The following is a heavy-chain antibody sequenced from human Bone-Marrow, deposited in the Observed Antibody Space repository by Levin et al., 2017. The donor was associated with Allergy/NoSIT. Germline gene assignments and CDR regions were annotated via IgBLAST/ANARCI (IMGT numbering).Heavy chain of an antibody. CDR1: GGSFSGYY. J-gene: IGHJ5*02. Sequence: SETLSLTCAVYGGSFSGYYWSWIRQPPGKGLEWIGETNHSGSTNYKPSLKSRVTISVDTSKNQFSLKLSSVTAADTAVYYCARDGDVVVPAAFTAGWFDPWGQGTLVTVS. CDR3: ARDGDVVVPAAFTAGWFDP. CDR2: TNHSGST. D-gene: IGHD2-2*01. V-gene: IGHV4-34*01.